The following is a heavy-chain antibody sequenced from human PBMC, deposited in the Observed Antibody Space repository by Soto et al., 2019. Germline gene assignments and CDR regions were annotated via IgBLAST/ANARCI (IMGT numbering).Heavy chain of an antibody. CDR3: ARDSSGNIHDS. J-gene: IGHJ4*02. V-gene: IGHV1-18*01. CDR1: GYTFTSYD. D-gene: IGHD6-19*01. Sequence: QVQLVQSGAEVKKPGASVKVSCKASGYTFTSYDISWVRQAPGQGLEWMGWISAFNGNTNYAQRLQGRVTMTTDTYTSTTYKELRSLRSDDTAVYYCARDSSGNIHDSWGQGTLVTVSS. CDR2: ISAFNGNT.